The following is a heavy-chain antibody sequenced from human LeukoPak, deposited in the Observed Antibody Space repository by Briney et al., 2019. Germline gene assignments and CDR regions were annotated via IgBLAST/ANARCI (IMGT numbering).Heavy chain of an antibody. CDR1: GFTFSSYG. J-gene: IGHJ4*02. Sequence: GESLRLSCAASGFTFSSYGMHWIRQAPGKGLEWVAFIRYDGTSQYYTASVKGRLTISRDNSKSTLYLQMNSLRREDTAVYYCAKGINGGNYLDYWGQGTLVIVSS. D-gene: IGHD4-23*01. CDR3: AKGINGGNYLDY. CDR2: IRYDGTSQ. V-gene: IGHV3-30*02.